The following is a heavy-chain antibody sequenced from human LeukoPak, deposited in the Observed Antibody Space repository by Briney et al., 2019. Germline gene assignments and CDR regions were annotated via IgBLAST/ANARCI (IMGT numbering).Heavy chain of an antibody. CDR1: GFTLSSFA. D-gene: IGHD3-9*01. J-gene: IGHJ4*02. V-gene: IGHV3-23*01. CDR3: AKDHHDILTGYLGDY. CDR2: MSGSGGGAT. Sequence: PGGSLRLSCAASGFTLSSFAMSWVRQAPGRGLEGVSGMSGSGGGATYYADSVKGRFTISRDNSKNTLFLQMNSLRAEDTAIYYCAKDHHDILTGYLGDYWGQGTLVTVSS.